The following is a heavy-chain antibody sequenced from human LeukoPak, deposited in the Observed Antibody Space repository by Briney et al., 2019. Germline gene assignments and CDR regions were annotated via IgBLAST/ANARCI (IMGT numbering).Heavy chain of an antibody. CDR3: AREAANWSNPNYFDY. Sequence: SETLSLTCTVSGGSISSGSYYWSWIRQPAGKGLEWIGRIYTSGSTNYNPSLKSRVTISVDTSKNQFSLKLSSVTAADTAVYYCAREAANWSNPNYFDYWGQGTLVTVSS. V-gene: IGHV4-61*02. CDR1: GGSISSGSYY. D-gene: IGHD1-1*01. J-gene: IGHJ4*02. CDR2: IYTSGST.